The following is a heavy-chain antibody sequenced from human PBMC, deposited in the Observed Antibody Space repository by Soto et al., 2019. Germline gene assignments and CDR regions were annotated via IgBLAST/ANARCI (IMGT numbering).Heavy chain of an antibody. Sequence: SETLSLTCTVSGGSISSYYWSWTRQPPGKGLEWIGYIYYSGSTSYNPSLRSRVTISVETSKNQFSLKLTSVTAADTAVYYCARHAGGYYGYIDYRGQGTLVTVSS. CDR3: ARHAGGYYGYIDY. CDR2: IYYSGST. CDR1: GGSISSYY. J-gene: IGHJ4*02. V-gene: IGHV4-59*08. D-gene: IGHD1-26*01.